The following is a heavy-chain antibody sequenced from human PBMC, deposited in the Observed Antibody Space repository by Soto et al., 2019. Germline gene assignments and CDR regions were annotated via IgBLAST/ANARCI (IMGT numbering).Heavy chain of an antibody. CDR1: GFTFSSYA. Sequence: GGSLRLSCAASGFTFSSYAMSWVRQAPGKGLEWVSAISGSGGSTYYADSVKGRFTISRDNSKNTLYLQMNSLRAEDTAVYYCAKQFGDPITMIVAVITTTFDYWGQGTLVTV. V-gene: IGHV3-23*01. CDR2: ISGSGGST. J-gene: IGHJ4*02. CDR3: AKQFGDPITMIVAVITTTFDY. D-gene: IGHD3-22*01.